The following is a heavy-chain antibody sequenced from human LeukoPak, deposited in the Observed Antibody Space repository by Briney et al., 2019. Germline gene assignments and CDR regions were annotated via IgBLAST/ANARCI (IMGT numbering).Heavy chain of an antibody. Sequence: GSSVKVSCKASGGTFSSYAISWVQQAPGQGLEWMGGIIPIFGTANYAQKFQGRVTITTDESTSTAYMELSSLRSEDTAVYYCARGGGYFGFSLDVWGKGTTVTVSS. CDR3: ARGGGYFGFSLDV. CDR1: GGTFSSYA. D-gene: IGHD1-1*01. J-gene: IGHJ6*04. V-gene: IGHV1-69*05. CDR2: IIPIFGTA.